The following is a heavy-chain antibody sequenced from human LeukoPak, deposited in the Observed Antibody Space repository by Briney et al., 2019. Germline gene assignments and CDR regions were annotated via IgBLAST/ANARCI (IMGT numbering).Heavy chain of an antibody. CDR1: TYTFTTYY. D-gene: IGHD4-23*01. J-gene: IGHJ3*02. V-gene: IGHV1-2*06. CDR3: ARAIRNSARMTLNAFDM. Sequence: ASVKVSCKASTYTFTTYYLHWVRQAPGQGFEWMGRTSPNNGDTDYTQKFQGRVSMTRDTSTSTTYMELSSLTSDDTAIYYCARAIRNSARMTLNAFDMWGQGTKLTVSS. CDR2: TSPNNGDT.